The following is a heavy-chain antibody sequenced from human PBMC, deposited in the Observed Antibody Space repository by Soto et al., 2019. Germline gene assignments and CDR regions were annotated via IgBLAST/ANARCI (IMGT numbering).Heavy chain of an antibody. V-gene: IGHV3-30-3*01. D-gene: IGHD4-17*01. CDR3: ARSRGPNGDPIDY. Sequence: GGSLRLSCAASGFTFSSYAMHWVRQAPGKGLEWVAVISYDGSNKYYADSVKGRFTISRDNSKNTLYLQMNSLRAEDTAVYYCARSRGPNGDPIDYWGQGTLVTVSS. CDR1: GFTFSSYA. J-gene: IGHJ4*02. CDR2: ISYDGSNK.